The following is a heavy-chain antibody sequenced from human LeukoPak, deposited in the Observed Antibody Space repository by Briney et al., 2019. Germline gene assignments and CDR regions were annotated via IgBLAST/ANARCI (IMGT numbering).Heavy chain of an antibody. J-gene: IGHJ4*02. CDR2: IHHSGNT. V-gene: IGHV4-59*08. CDR1: GGSISTYY. D-gene: IGHD3-16*01. Sequence: SETLSLTCTVSGGSISTYYWNWIRQPPGKGLEWIGSIHHSGNTYYNPSLKSRVTISVDTSKNQFSLKLSSVTAADTAVYYCARKPRWAGDLGGFDSWGQGPLVTVSS. CDR3: ARKPRWAGDLGGFDS.